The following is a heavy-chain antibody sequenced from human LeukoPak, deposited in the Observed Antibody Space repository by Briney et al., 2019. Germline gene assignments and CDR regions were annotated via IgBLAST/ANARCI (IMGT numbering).Heavy chain of an antibody. J-gene: IGHJ4*02. V-gene: IGHV3-7*01. CDR2: IKQDGSEK. CDR3: ARDRSYYDFWSGYYARPAPDY. Sequence: PGGSLRLSCAASGFTFSSYWMSWVRQAPGKGLEWVANIKQDGSEKYYVDSVKGRFTISRDNAKNSLYLQMNSLRAEDTAVYYCARDRSYYDFWSGYYARPAPDYWGQGTLVTVSS. CDR1: GFTFSSYW. D-gene: IGHD3-3*01.